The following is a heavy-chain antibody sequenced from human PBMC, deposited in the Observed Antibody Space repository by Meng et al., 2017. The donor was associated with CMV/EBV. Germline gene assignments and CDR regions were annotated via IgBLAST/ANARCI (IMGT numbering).Heavy chain of an antibody. J-gene: IGHJ6*02. CDR1: EFTFSNYA. Sequence: GESLKISCAASEFTFSNYAIHWVRRAPGKGLEWVAVTSYDGSTKHYADSVKGRFTISRDNSKNTVFLQMNSLRPEDTAVYYCASAVGWLGYYYYGMDVWGQGTTVTVSS. V-gene: IGHV3-30-3*01. CDR2: TSYDGSTK. D-gene: IGHD6-19*01. CDR3: ASAVGWLGYYYYGMDV.